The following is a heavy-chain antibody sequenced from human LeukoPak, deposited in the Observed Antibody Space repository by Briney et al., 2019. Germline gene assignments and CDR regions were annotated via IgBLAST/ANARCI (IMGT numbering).Heavy chain of an antibody. CDR3: AKMYYDSSGHFDY. D-gene: IGHD3-22*01. V-gene: IGHV3-23*01. J-gene: IGHJ4*02. Sequence: GGSLRLSCAASGFTFRSYWMSWVRQAPGKGLEWVSASSGSGGSTYNADSVKGRFTISRDNSKNTLYLQMNSLRAEDTAVYYCAKMYYDSSGHFDYWGQGTLVTVSS. CDR2: SSGSGGST. CDR1: GFTFRSYW.